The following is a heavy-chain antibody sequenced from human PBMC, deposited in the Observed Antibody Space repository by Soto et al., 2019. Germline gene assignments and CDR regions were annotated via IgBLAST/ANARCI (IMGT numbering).Heavy chain of an antibody. Sequence: QITLKESGPTLVKPTQTLTLTCTFSGFSLSTSVVGVGWIRQPPGKALEWLAFIYWDDDKRYSPSLNSRLTITKDTSKNQVVLTMTNMDPVDTATYYCAHRIVVGGGFDYWGQGTLVTVSS. CDR2: IYWDDDK. J-gene: IGHJ4*02. D-gene: IGHD3-22*01. V-gene: IGHV2-5*02. CDR3: AHRIVVGGGFDY. CDR1: GFSLSTSVVG.